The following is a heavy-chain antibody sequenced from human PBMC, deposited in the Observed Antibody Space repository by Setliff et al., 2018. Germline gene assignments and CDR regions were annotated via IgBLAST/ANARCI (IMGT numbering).Heavy chain of an antibody. V-gene: IGHV1-2*02. D-gene: IGHD1-1*01. J-gene: IGHJ4*02. CDR2: INPNSGGT. Sequence: ASVKVSCKASGYTFTGYYMHWVRQAPGQGLEWMGWINPNSGGTNYAQKFQGRVTVTRDTSISTAYMELSRLRSDDTAVYYCARDLGGIWKTYFDYWGQGTLVTVSS. CDR3: ARDLGGIWKTYFDY. CDR1: GYTFTGYY.